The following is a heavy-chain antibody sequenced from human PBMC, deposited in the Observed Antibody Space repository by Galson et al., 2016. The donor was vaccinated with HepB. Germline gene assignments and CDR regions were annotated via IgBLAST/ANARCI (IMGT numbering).Heavy chain of an antibody. V-gene: IGHV3-66*02. D-gene: IGHD3-10*01. Sequence: SLRLSCAASGFTVSTNYMSWVRQAPGKGLEWVSLIYSDDNTYYADSVKGRFTISRDNSKNTLFLQMNSLRTEDTAVYYCAGGRVLWFRPGGYFDYWGQGTLVTVSS. CDR1: GFTVSTNY. CDR2: IYSDDNT. J-gene: IGHJ4*02. CDR3: AGGRVLWFRPGGYFDY.